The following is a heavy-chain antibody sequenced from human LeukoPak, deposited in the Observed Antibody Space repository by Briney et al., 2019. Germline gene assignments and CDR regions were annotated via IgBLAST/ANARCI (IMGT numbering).Heavy chain of an antibody. Sequence: GGSLRLSCAASGFTLSSYAMTWVRQAPGRGLEWVSSVDGGGGGTYYADSVKGRFTISRDNSKDTLYLQMNGLRAEDTAVYFCAKQSAGSAAWYSLHYDFWGQGTLVTVSS. CDR2: VDGGGGGT. D-gene: IGHD6-13*01. J-gene: IGHJ4*02. CDR3: AKQSAGSAAWYSLHYDF. V-gene: IGHV3-23*01. CDR1: GFTLSSYA.